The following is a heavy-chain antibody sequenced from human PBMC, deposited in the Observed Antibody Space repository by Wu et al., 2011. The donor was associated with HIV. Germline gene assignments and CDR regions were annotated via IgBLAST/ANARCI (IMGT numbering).Heavy chain of an antibody. V-gene: IGHV5-51*01. Sequence: VQLVQSGAGVRQPEESLKISCQGSGYNFATSWIAWVRQLPGKGLEWMGIIYPGDSDTRYSPSFQGQVTISADKSISTAYLQWSSLKASDTAMYYCARRGDGWYFDLWGRGTLVTVSS. D-gene: IGHD5-24*01. J-gene: IGHJ2*01. CDR1: GYNFATSW. CDR2: IYPGDSDT. CDR3: ARRGDGWYFDL.